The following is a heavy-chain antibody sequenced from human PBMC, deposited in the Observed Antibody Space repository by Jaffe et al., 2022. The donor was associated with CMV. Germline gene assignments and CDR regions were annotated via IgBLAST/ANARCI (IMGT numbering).Heavy chain of an antibody. J-gene: IGHJ5*02. CDR1: GGSISSSSYY. Sequence: QLQLQESGPGLVKPSETLSLTCTVSGGSISSSSYYWGWIRQPPGKGLEWIGSIYYSGSTYYNPSLKSRVTISVDTSKNQFSLKLSSVTAADTAVYYCAKQNGVYWFDPWGQGTLVTVSS. D-gene: IGHD6-13*01. CDR2: IYYSGST. V-gene: IGHV4-39*01. CDR3: AKQNGVYWFDP.